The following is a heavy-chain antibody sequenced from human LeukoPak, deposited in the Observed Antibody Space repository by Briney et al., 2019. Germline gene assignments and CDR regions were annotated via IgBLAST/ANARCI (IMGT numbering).Heavy chain of an antibody. Sequence: PGGSLRLSCAASGFTFSTNGMSWVRQAPGKGLEWVSAISGSGGSTYYADSVKGRVSISRDNSKNTLYLQVNGLRTEDTAVYYCAKDRLLNCRGDCYIFDYWGQGTVVTVSS. CDR1: GFTFSTNG. J-gene: IGHJ4*02. D-gene: IGHD2-21*02. V-gene: IGHV3-23*01. CDR2: ISGSGGST. CDR3: AKDRLLNCRGDCYIFDY.